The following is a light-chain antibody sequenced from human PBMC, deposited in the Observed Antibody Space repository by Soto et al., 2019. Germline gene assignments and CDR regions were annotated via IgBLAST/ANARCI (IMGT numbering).Light chain of an antibody. J-gene: IGLJ1*01. CDR1: SSDVGGYNY. V-gene: IGLV2-11*01. CDR3: CSCAGNYYV. Sequence: QSALTQPRSVSGSPGQSVTISCTGTSSDVGGYNYVSWYQQHPGKAPKLMIYDVSNRPSGVTDRIPGSTSGNTASLTISRLQDEDEADYYCCSCAGNYYVFGTGTKVTVL. CDR2: DVS.